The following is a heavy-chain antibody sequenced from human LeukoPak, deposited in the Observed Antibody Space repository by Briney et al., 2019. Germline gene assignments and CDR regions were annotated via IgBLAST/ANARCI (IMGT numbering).Heavy chain of an antibody. CDR2: IYSGGST. Sequence: PGGSLRLSCAASGFTVSSNYMSWVRQAPGKGLEWVSVIYSGGSTYYAGSVKGRFTISRDNSKNTLFLQMDSLRAEDAAVYYCARGGRDGYNYFDYWGQGTLVTVSS. CDR3: ARGGRDGYNYFDY. D-gene: IGHD5-24*01. J-gene: IGHJ4*02. CDR1: GFTVSSNY. V-gene: IGHV3-53*01.